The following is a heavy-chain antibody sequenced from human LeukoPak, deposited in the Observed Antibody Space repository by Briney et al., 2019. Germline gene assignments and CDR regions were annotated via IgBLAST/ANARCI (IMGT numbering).Heavy chain of an antibody. CDR1: GDSISSNSAA. CDR3: ARWNSSSKIFDY. J-gene: IGHJ4*02. Sequence: SQTLSLTCGISGDSISSNSAAWKWIRQSPSRGLEWLGRTYYRSKWYSDYAVSVKSRITINPDTSKNQFSLQLNSVTPEDTAVYYCARWNSSSKIFDYWGQGTLVTVSS. CDR2: TYYRSKWYS. D-gene: IGHD6-13*01. V-gene: IGHV6-1*01.